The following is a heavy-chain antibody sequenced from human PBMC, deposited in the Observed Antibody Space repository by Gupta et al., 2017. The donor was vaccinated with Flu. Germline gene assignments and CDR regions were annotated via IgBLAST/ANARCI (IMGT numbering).Heavy chain of an antibody. Sequence: QVQLQESGPGLVKPSETLSLTCTVSGGSINNYYWSWIRQPAGKELEWIGYIYYSGSTKYNPSLKSRVTVSVDTSKNEFSLKLRSVTAADTAVYYCARHLAAAAAGPCDYWGQGTLVTVSS. J-gene: IGHJ4*02. D-gene: IGHD6-13*01. CDR2: IYYSGST. CDR1: GGSINNYY. V-gene: IGHV4-59*08. CDR3: ARHLAAAAAGPCDY.